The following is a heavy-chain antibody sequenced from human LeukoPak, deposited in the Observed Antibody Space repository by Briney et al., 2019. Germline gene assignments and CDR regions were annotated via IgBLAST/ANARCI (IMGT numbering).Heavy chain of an antibody. D-gene: IGHD4-17*01. J-gene: IGHJ4*02. CDR2: ISWNSGSI. Sequence: QAGGSLRLSCAASGFTFDDYAMHWVRQAPGKGLEWVSGISWNSGSIGYADSVKGRFTISRDNAKNSLYLQMNSLRAEDTALYYCAKTTYDYGDTRTHFDYWGQGTLVTVSS. V-gene: IGHV3-9*01. CDR3: AKTTYDYGDTRTHFDY. CDR1: GFTFDDYA.